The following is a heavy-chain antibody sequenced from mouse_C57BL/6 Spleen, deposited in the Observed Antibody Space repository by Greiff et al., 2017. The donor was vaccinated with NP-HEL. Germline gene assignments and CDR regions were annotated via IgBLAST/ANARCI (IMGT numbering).Heavy chain of an antibody. J-gene: IGHJ4*01. CDR3: ARGRVGYAMDY. V-gene: IGHV1-69*01. D-gene: IGHD1-3*01. CDR1: GYTFTSYW. Sequence: QVHVKQPGAELVMPGASVKLSCKASGYTFTSYWMHWVKQRPGQGLEWIGEIDPSDSYTNYNQKFKGKSTLTVDKSSSTAYMQLSSLTSEDSAVYYCARGRVGYAMDYWGQGTSVTVSS. CDR2: IDPSDSYT.